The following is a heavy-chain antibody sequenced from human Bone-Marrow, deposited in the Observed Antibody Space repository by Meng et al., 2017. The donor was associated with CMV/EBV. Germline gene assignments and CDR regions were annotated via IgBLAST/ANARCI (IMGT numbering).Heavy chain of an antibody. D-gene: IGHD3-9*01. CDR2: IIPILGIA. V-gene: IGHV1-69*10. J-gene: IGHJ6*02. CDR3: ARDRYYDILTGYYTYYVMEV. CDR1: GGTFSSYA. Sequence: SAKVSCKASGGTFSSYAISWVRQAPGQGLEWMGGIIPILGIANYAQKFQGRVTITADKSTSTAYMELSSLRSEDTAVYYCARDRYYDILTGYYTYYVMEVWGQGTTVTVSS.